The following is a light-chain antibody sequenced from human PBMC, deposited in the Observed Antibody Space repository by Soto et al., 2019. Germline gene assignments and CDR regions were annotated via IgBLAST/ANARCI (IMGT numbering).Light chain of an antibody. V-gene: IGKV1-12*01. CDR1: QGISTW. CDR3: QQANSFPIT. CDR2: GAS. Sequence: DIQLTQSHFFLSASVGGIVTITCRASQGISTWLTWYQQKAGKAPNLLIYGASNLHSGVPSRFSGSGSGTNFTLTISSLQPEDIATYYCQQANSFPITFGQGTRLEIK. J-gene: IGKJ5*01.